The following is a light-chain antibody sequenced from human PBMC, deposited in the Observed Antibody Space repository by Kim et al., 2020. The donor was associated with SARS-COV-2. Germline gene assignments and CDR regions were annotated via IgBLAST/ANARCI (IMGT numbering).Light chain of an antibody. V-gene: IGLV2-14*03. Sequence: QSITISCTGTSSDVGGYNYVSWYQQHPGKAPKLMIYDVSNRPSGVSNRFSGSKSGNTASLTISGLQAEDEADYYCSSYTSSRTLYVFGTGTKVTVL. CDR3: SSYTSSRTLYV. CDR2: DVS. CDR1: SSDVGGYNY. J-gene: IGLJ1*01.